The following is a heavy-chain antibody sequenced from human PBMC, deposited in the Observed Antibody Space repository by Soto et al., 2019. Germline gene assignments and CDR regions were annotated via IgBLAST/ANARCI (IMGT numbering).Heavy chain of an antibody. CDR2: IYYSGST. Sequence: LTCTGSGGSVSSGSYYWSWIRQPPGKGLEWIGYIYYSGSTNYNPSLKSRVTISVDTSRNQFSLKLSSVTAADTAVYYCASTRDGYNLGFDYWGQGTLVTVSS. J-gene: IGHJ4*02. D-gene: IGHD5-12*01. CDR1: GGSVSSGSYY. CDR3: ASTRDGYNLGFDY. V-gene: IGHV4-61*01.